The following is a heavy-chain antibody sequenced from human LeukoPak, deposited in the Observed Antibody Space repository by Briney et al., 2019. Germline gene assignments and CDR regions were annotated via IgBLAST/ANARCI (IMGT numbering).Heavy chain of an antibody. CDR3: ARARYLTGSRDDAFDI. CDR2: ISAYNGNT. V-gene: IGHV1-18*04. Sequence: AASVKVSCKASGYTFTSYVLGWVRQAPGQGLEWMGWISAYNGNTNSAQILQGRVTMTTDTSTSTAYMELRSLRSDDTAVYYCARARYLTGSRDDAFDIWGQGTVVTVSS. CDR1: GYTFTSYV. J-gene: IGHJ3*02. D-gene: IGHD1-26*01.